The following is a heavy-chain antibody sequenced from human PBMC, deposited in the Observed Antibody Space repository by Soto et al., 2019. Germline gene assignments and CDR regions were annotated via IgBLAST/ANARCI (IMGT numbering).Heavy chain of an antibody. J-gene: IGHJ4*02. V-gene: IGHV3-7*01. CDR3: VREAFANYGDYRFDY. CDR2: INQDGSEK. D-gene: IGHD4-17*01. CDR1: GFAFRNYW. Sequence: EVQLVESGGGLVQPGESLRLSCAASGFAFRNYWMSWVRQTPGKGLEWVANINQDGSEKFYVDPVKGRFTISRDNSRSSLSLQMNSLRAEDTAVYFCVREAFANYGDYRFDYWGQGALVTVSS.